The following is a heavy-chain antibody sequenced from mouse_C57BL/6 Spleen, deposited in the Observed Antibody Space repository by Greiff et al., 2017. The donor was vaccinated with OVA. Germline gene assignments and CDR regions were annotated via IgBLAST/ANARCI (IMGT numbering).Heavy chain of an antibody. CDR2: ISSGGSYT. Sequence: EVKLVESGADLVKPGGSLKLSCAASGFTFSSYGMSWVRQTPDKRLEWVATISSGGSYTYYPDSVKGRFTISRDNAKNTLYLQMSSLKSEDTAMYYCARRRARYYAMDYWGQGTSVTVSS. V-gene: IGHV5-6*02. CDR1: GFTFSSYG. J-gene: IGHJ4*01. CDR3: ARRRARYYAMDY.